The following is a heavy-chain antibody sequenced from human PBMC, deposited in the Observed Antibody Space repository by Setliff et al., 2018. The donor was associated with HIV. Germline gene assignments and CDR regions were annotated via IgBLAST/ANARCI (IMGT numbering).Heavy chain of an antibody. D-gene: IGHD2-15*01. V-gene: IGHV4-61*03. J-gene: IGHJ6*02. CDR3: ARQTCSGGSCHVNNGIDI. CDR2: IYYSGST. Sequence: SETLSLTCTVSGDSVSSRSYYWSWIRQPPGKGLEWIGYIYYSGSTNYNPSLKSRVTISVDTSKNHFSLKLRSVTAADTAVYYCARQTCSGGSCHVNNGIDIWGPGTTVTVSS. CDR1: GDSVSSRSYY.